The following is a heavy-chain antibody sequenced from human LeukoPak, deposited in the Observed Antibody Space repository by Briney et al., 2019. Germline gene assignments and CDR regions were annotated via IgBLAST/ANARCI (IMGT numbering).Heavy chain of an antibody. Sequence: ASVKVSCKASGYTFTSYAMNWVRQAPGQGLEWMGWISAYNGNTNYAQKLQGRVTMTRDMSTSTVYMELSSLRSEDTAVYYCARRLLAVAGTFDYWGQGTLVTVSS. V-gene: IGHV1-18*01. CDR1: GYTFTSYA. CDR3: ARRLLAVAGTFDY. CDR2: ISAYNGNT. D-gene: IGHD6-19*01. J-gene: IGHJ4*02.